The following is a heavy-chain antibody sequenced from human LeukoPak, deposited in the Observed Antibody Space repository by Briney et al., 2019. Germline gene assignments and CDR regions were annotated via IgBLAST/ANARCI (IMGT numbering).Heavy chain of an antibody. J-gene: IGHJ4*02. CDR3: ARETKYYDILTGEPDY. CDR1: GFTFSSYS. CDR2: ISSSSSYI. V-gene: IGHV3-21*01. Sequence: GGSLRLSCAASGFTFSSYSMNWVRQAPGKGLEWVSSISSSSSYIYYADSVKGRFTISRDNAKNSLYLQMNSLRAEDTAMYYCARETKYYDILTGEPDYWGQGTLVTVSS. D-gene: IGHD3-9*01.